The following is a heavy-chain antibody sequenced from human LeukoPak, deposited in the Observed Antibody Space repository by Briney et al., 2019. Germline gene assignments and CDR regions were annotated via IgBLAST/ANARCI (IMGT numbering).Heavy chain of an antibody. CDR2: INHSGST. Sequence: SETLPLTCAVYGGSFSGYYWSWIRQPPGKGLEWIGEINHSGSTNYNPSLKSRVTISVDTSKNQFSLKLSSVTAADTAVYYCAKRDSSGSLPRLFDFWGQGTLVTVSS. V-gene: IGHV4-34*01. CDR1: GGSFSGYY. J-gene: IGHJ4*02. CDR3: AKRDSSGSLPRLFDF. D-gene: IGHD6-19*01.